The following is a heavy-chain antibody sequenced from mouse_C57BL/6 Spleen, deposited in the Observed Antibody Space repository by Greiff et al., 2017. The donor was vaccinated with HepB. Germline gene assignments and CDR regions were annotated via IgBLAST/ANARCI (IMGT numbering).Heavy chain of an antibody. V-gene: IGHV14-4*01. J-gene: IGHJ2*01. CDR2: IDPENGDT. D-gene: IGHD2-2*01. CDR1: GFNIKDDY. Sequence: EVQLQQSGAELVRPGASVKLSCTASGFNIKDDYMHWVKQRPEQGLEWIGWIDPENGDTEYASKFQGKATITADTSSNTAYLQLSSLTSEDTAVYYGTTRGLYCDYWGQGTTLTVSS. CDR3: TTRGLYCDY.